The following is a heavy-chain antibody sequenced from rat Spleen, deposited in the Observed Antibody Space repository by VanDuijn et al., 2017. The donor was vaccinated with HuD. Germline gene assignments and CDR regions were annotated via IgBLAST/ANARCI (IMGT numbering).Heavy chain of an antibody. CDR1: GFSLISNG. V-gene: IGHV2-4*01. J-gene: IGHJ2*01. CDR3: ARDPLLGAPFDS. Sequence: QVQLKESGPGLVQPSQTLSLTCTVSGFSLISNGVSWVRQPPGKGLEWMGVIWTGGTTTYNSLLKSRLSISRDTSKSQVFLKMNSLQTEDSATYYCARDPLLGAPFDSWGQGVMVTVSS. CDR2: IWTGGTT. D-gene: IGHD5-1*01.